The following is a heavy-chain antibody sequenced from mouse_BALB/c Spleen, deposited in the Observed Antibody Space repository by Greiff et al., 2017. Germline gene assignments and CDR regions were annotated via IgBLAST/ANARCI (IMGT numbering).Heavy chain of an antibody. CDR3: ARPPYDYDGLDY. D-gene: IGHD2-4*01. CDR2: ISSGSSTI. V-gene: IGHV5-17*02. CDR1: GFTFSSFG. Sequence: DVKLVESGGGLVQPGGSLKLSCAASGFTFSSFGMHWVRQAPEKGLEWVAYISSGSSTIYYADTVKGRFTISRDNPKNTLFLQMTSLRSEDTAMYYCARPPYDYDGLDYWGQGTSVTVSS. J-gene: IGHJ4*01.